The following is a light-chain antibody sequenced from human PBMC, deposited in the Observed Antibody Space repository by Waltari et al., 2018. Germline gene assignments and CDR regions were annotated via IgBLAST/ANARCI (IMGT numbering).Light chain of an antibody. V-gene: IGLV1-44*01. CDR2: RSD. CDR1: TSNIGSNL. Sequence: QSVLTQPPSASGTPGQRVTISCSGSTSNIGSNLVNWYQQPPGKAPKLLSYRSDQRPAGVPDRFSGSKSGTSASLAISGLQSEDEADYYCAAWDDSLNGHWVFGGGTKVTVL. CDR3: AAWDDSLNGHWV. J-gene: IGLJ3*02.